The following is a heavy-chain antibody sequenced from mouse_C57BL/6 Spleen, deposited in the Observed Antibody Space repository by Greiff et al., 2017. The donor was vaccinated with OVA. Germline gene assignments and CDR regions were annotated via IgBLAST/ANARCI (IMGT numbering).Heavy chain of an antibody. Sequence: LQESGAELVRPGTSVKVSCKASGYAFTNYLIEWVKQRPGQGLEWIGVINPGSGGTNYNEKFKGKATLTADKTSSTAYMQLSSLTSEDSAVYFCARGAVVDYYFDYWGQGTTLTVSS. D-gene: IGHD1-1*01. J-gene: IGHJ2*01. CDR2: INPGSGGT. CDR3: ARGAVVDYYFDY. CDR1: GYAFTNYL. V-gene: IGHV1-54*01.